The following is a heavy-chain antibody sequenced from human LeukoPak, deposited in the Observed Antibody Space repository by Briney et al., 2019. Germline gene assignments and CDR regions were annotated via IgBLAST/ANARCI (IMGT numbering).Heavy chain of an antibody. V-gene: IGHV3-73*01. CDR3: TRVIVGATAFDY. CDR1: GFTFSGSA. Sequence: GGSLRLSCAASGFTFSGSAMHWVRQASGKGLEWVGRIRSKANSYATAYAASVKGRFTISRDDSKNTAYLQMNSLKTEDTAVYYCTRVIVGATAFDYWGQGTPVTVSS. J-gene: IGHJ4*02. D-gene: IGHD1-26*01. CDR2: IRSKANSYAT.